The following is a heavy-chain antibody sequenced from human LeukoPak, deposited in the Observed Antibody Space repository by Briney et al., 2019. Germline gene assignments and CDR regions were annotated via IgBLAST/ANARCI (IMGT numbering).Heavy chain of an antibody. J-gene: IGHJ4*02. Sequence: ASVKVSCKASDYTFTSYGISWVRQAPGQGLEWMGLISAYNGNTNYAQKLQGRVTMTTDTSTSTAYMELRSLRSDDTAVYYCAREYDFWSGRGALADYWGQGTLVTVSS. V-gene: IGHV1-18*01. CDR1: DYTFTSYG. CDR3: AREYDFWSGRGALADY. D-gene: IGHD3-3*01. CDR2: ISAYNGNT.